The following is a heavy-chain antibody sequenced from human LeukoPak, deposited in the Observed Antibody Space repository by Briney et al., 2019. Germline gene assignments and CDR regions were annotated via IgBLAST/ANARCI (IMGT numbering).Heavy chain of an antibody. V-gene: IGHV3-23*01. CDR3: AKFPIIAAAGTLDY. J-gene: IGHJ4*02. CDR2: ISGSGGST. CDR1: GFTFSSYA. D-gene: IGHD6-13*01. Sequence: GGSLRLSCAASGFTFSSYAMSWVRQAPGKGLEWVSAISGSGGSTYYADSVKGRFTIPRDNSKNTLYLQMNSLRAEDTAVYYCAKFPIIAAAGTLDYWGQGTLVTVSS.